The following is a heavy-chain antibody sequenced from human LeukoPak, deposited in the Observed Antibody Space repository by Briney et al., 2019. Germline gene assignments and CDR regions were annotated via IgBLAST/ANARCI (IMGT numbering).Heavy chain of an antibody. Sequence: ASVKVSCKASGYTFSDNFMRWVRQAPGQGLEWMGWINPNNGDTNYAPKFQGRVTMTRDTSISTAYMELSSLRSGDTAVYYCARTRGSHISMAYLDYWGQGTLVTVSS. J-gene: IGHJ4*02. D-gene: IGHD2/OR15-2a*01. CDR1: GYTFSDNF. CDR3: ARTRGSHISMAYLDY. CDR2: INPNNGDT. V-gene: IGHV1-2*02.